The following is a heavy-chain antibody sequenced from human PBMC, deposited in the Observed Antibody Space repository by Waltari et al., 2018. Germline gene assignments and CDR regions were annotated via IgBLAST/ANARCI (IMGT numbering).Heavy chain of an antibody. CDR3: ARDPRYCSSTSCHDY. Sequence: EVQLVESGGGLVKPGGSLRPSCAASGFPFRSYRMNWVRQAPGKGLEWVSSISSSSSYIYYADSVKGRFTISRDNAKNSLYLQMNSLRAEDTAVYYCARDPRYCSSTSCHDYWGQGTLVTVSS. CDR2: ISSSSSYI. CDR1: GFPFRSYR. V-gene: IGHV3-21*01. J-gene: IGHJ4*02. D-gene: IGHD2-2*01.